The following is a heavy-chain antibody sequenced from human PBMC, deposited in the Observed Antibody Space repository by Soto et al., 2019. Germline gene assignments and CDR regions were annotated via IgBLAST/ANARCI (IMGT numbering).Heavy chain of an antibody. V-gene: IGHV3-23*01. CDR1: GFTFSSFA. D-gene: IGHD2-21*01. Sequence: GSLRLSCAASGFTFSSFAMSWVRQAPGKGLEWVSAITGSGAATFYADSVKGRFTISRDNSKNTLHLQMNSLRAEDTAVYYCTKSIHGDVWAKGPRSPSPQ. J-gene: IGHJ6*04. CDR3: TKSIHGDV. CDR2: ITGSGAAT.